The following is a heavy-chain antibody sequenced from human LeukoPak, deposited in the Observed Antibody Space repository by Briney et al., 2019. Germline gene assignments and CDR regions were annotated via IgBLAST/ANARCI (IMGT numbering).Heavy chain of an antibody. Sequence: GGSLRLSCATSGFTFSSYWMSWVRQAPGKGLEWVANIKQDGSEKYYVDSVKDRFTISRDNAKNSLYLQMNSLRAEDTAVYYCAEDSSGYYYSGYWGQGTLVTVSS. CDR2: IKQDGSEK. CDR3: AEDSSGYYYSGY. D-gene: IGHD3-22*01. V-gene: IGHV3-7*01. J-gene: IGHJ4*02. CDR1: GFTFSSYW.